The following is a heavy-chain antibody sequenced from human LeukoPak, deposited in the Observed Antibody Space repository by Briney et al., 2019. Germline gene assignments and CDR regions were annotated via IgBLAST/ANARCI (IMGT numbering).Heavy chain of an antibody. D-gene: IGHD2-21*02. CDR3: ARGPGAYCGGDCPDY. Sequence: GGSLRLSCAASGFTFSNFWIHWVRQAPGKGLVWVSRIYGGGTTTSYADSVKGRFTISRDNAKNTLYLQMNSLRAEDTAVYYCARGPGAYCGGDCPDYWGQGILVTVSS. CDR2: IYGGGTTT. V-gene: IGHV3-74*01. J-gene: IGHJ4*02. CDR1: GFTFSNFW.